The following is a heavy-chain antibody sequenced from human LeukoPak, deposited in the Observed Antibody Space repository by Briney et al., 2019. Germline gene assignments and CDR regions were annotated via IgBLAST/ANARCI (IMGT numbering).Heavy chain of an antibody. CDR3: VREDNSGWYDY. Sequence: GGSLRLSCAASGFTFSSYNIHWVRQAPGKGLEWVAVISYDERNEYYPDSVKGRFTISRDNSKNMLFLQMNSLRAEDTAVYYCVREDNSGWYDYWGQGTLVTVSS. V-gene: IGHV3-30*04. J-gene: IGHJ4*02. CDR2: ISYDERNE. CDR1: GFTFSSYN. D-gene: IGHD6-19*01.